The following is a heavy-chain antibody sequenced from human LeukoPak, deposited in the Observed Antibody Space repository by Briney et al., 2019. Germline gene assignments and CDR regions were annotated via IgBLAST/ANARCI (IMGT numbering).Heavy chain of an antibody. CDR1: GGSLAGYN. CDR3: ARGRVRIVPGTGYFDS. V-gene: IGHV4-34*01. J-gene: IGHJ4*02. CDR2: VNHGGST. Sequence: SETLSLTCAVHGGSLAGYNWNWIRQPPGKELEWIGDVNHGGSTNYNPSLESRVTVSIDTWNSQFSLELNSVTAADTAVYYCARGRVRIVPGTGYFDSWSQGSLVIVSS. D-gene: IGHD2/OR15-2a*01.